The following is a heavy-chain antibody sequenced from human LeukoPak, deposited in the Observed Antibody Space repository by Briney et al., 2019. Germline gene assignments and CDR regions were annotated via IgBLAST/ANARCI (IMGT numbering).Heavy chain of an antibody. J-gene: IGHJ4*02. V-gene: IGHV4-59*08. Sequence: SETLSLTCTVSGGSISSYYWSWIRQPPGKGLEWIGYIYYTGSTNYNPSLKSRVTISVDTSKNQFSLKLSSVTAADTAVYYCARVHRAGYSYGQYYFDYWGQGILVTVSS. CDR1: GGSISSYY. CDR3: ARVHRAGYSYGQYYFDY. CDR2: IYYTGST. D-gene: IGHD5-18*01.